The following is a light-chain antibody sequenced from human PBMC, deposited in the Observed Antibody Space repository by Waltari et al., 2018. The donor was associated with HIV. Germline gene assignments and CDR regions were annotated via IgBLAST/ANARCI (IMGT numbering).Light chain of an antibody. CDR3: ATYAGSDTYVL. CDR1: STDIATRAL. V-gene: IGLV2-23*02. J-gene: IGLJ2*01. Sequence: QSALTQPASMSGSPGQSITISCTGNSTDIATRALVSWYQQYPGKAPKLIIFEVVKRPSGISSRFSGSKSGNTASLRISGLRTEDEADYICATYAGSDTYVLFGGGTKLTVL. CDR2: EVV.